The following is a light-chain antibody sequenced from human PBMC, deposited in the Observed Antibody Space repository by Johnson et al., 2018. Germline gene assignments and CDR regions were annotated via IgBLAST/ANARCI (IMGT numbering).Light chain of an antibody. Sequence: QSVLTQPPSVSVAPGQTVTISCSGSSSNIGNNYVPWYQQHPGTAPKLLIYENNKRTPGIPDRFSRCKSGTYASLGTTGLTTEHAPKYYCGTWDSSLSAGNVFGTGTKVTVL. CDR2: ENN. V-gene: IGLV1-51*02. CDR3: GTWDSSLSAGNV. CDR1: SSNIGNNY. J-gene: IGLJ1*01.